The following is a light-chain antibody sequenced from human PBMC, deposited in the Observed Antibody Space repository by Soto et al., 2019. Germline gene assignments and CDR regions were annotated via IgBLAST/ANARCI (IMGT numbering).Light chain of an antibody. J-gene: IGKJ1*01. Sequence: EIVLTQSPGTLSLSPGDRATLSCRASQSVNNDYLAWNQQKPGQAPRLLIYGASRRATGIPDNFSGSGSGTDFTLTISRLEPEDFAVYYCQQYGSSPRTFGQGTKVDIK. V-gene: IGKV3-20*01. CDR3: QQYGSSPRT. CDR1: QSVNNDY. CDR2: GAS.